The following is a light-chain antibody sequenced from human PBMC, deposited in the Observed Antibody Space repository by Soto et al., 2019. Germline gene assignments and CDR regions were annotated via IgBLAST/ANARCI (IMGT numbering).Light chain of an antibody. CDR2: DAS. Sequence: EIVLTQSPATLSSFPGDRVTLSCRASQAVNTRLAWYQHKPGQAPRLLIYDASNRATGIPARFSGSGSGTDFTPTISSLEPEDFAVYYCQQRSNWPLTFGGGTKVDIK. J-gene: IGKJ4*01. V-gene: IGKV3D-11*01. CDR3: QQRSNWPLT. CDR1: QAVNTR.